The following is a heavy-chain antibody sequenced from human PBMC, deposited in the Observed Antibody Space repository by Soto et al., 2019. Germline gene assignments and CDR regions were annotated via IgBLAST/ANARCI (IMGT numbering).Heavy chain of an antibody. Sequence: QVQLVQSGAEVKKPGASVKVSCKASGYTFTGYYMHWVRQAPGQGLEWMGWINPNSGGTNHAQKFQVRVTMTMDTSISTAYMELSRLRSHDTAVYYCARDHGDSSGYYSGYFDHWGRGTLVTVSS. V-gene: IGHV1-2*02. CDR3: ARDHGDSSGYYSGYFDH. D-gene: IGHD3-22*01. CDR2: INPNSGGT. CDR1: GYTFTGYY. J-gene: IGHJ2*01.